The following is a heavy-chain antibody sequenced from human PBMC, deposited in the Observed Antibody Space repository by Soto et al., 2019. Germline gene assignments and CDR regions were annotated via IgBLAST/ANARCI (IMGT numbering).Heavy chain of an antibody. D-gene: IGHD1-20*01. CDR1: GYTFTSYG. J-gene: IGHJ5*02. Sequence: ASVKVSCKASGYTFTSYGISWVRQAPGQGLEWMGWISAYNGNTNYAQELQGRVTMTTDTSTSTAYMELRSLRSDDTAVYYCAGKVYPQAYNWFDPWGQGTLVTVSS. CDR3: AGKVYPQAYNWFDP. CDR2: ISAYNGNT. V-gene: IGHV1-18*04.